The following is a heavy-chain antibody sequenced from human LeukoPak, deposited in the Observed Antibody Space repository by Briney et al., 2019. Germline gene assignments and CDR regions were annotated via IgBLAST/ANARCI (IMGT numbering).Heavy chain of an antibody. CDR3: ARDRAAAGTFSWFDP. D-gene: IGHD6-13*01. J-gene: IGHJ5*02. CDR2: VYYSGST. CDR1: GGSISSYY. Sequence: SETLSLTCTVSGGSISSYYWSWIRQPPGKGLEWIGYVYYSGSTNYNPSLKSRVTISVDTSKNQFSLKLSSVTAADTAVYYCARDRAAAGTFSWFDPWGQGTLVTVSS. V-gene: IGHV4-59*01.